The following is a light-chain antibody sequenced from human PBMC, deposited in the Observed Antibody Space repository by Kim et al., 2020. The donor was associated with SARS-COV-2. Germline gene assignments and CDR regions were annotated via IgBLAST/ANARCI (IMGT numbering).Light chain of an antibody. J-gene: IGLJ1*01. CDR2: RNN. Sequence: QRVTISCSRSSSKLGSNYVYWYQQLPGTAPKLLIYRNNQRPSGVPDRFSGSKSGTSASLAISGLRSEDEADYYCAAWDDSLSALYVFGTGTKVTVL. CDR3: AAWDDSLSALYV. V-gene: IGLV1-47*01. CDR1: SSKLGSNY.